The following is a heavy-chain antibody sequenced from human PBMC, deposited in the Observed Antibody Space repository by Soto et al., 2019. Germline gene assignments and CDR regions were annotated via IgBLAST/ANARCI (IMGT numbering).Heavy chain of an antibody. CDR1: GGSISNTTW. J-gene: IGHJ5*02. CDR2: IYYSGST. Sequence: SETLSLTCAVSGGSISNTTWWNWVRQPPGKGLEWIGTIYYSGSTYYNPSLKSRVTISVDTSKNQFSLKLGSVTAADTAVYYCATSNLFDPRGQGTLVTVSS. CDR3: ATSNLFDP. V-gene: IGHV4-4*02.